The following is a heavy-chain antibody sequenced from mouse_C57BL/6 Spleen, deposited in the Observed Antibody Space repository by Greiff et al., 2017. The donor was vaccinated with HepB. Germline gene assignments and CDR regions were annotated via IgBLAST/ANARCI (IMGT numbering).Heavy chain of an antibody. CDR2: INYDGSST. CDR3: ARAAQGYAMDY. J-gene: IGHJ4*01. Sequence: EVHLVESEGGLVQPGSSMKLSCTASGFTFSDYYMAWVRQVPEKGLEWVANINYDGSSTYYLDSLKSRFIISRDNAKNILYLQMSSLKSEDTATYYCARAAQGYAMDYWGQGTSVTVSS. V-gene: IGHV5-16*01. CDR1: GFTFSDYY.